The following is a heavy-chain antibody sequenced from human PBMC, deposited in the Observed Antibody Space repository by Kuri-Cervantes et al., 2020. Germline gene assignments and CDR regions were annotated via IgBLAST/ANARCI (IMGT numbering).Heavy chain of an antibody. V-gene: IGHV1-2*02. CDR2: IIPIFGTA. Sequence: ASVKVSCKASGYTFTSYGIGWVRQAPGQGLEWMGGIIPIFGTANYAQKFQGRVTMTRDTSISTAYMELSRLRSDDTAVYYCARDADYYGSGSYNYWGQGTLVTVSS. D-gene: IGHD3-10*01. CDR1: GYTFTSYG. CDR3: ARDADYYGSGSYNY. J-gene: IGHJ4*02.